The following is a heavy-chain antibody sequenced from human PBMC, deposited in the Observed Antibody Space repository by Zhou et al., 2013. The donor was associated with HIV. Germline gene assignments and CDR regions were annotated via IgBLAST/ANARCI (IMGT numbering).Heavy chain of an antibody. D-gene: IGHD3-10*01. V-gene: IGHV4-61*09. CDR2: IYTSGST. Sequence: QVQLQESGPGLVKPSQTLSLSCTVSGGSISSGSYYWIWIRQPAGKGLEWLGHIYTSGSTNYNPYLKSRVTISVDTSKNQFSLKLSSVTAADSAVYYCARRAANFYGSGVIDYWGQGPWSPSPQ. CDR3: ARRAANFYGSGVIDY. J-gene: IGHJ4*02. CDR1: GGSISSGSYY.